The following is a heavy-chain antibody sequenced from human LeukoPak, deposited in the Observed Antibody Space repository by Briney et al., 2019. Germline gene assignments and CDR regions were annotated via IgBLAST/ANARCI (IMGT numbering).Heavy chain of an antibody. CDR2: IYHSGST. D-gene: IGHD1-7*01. CDR1: GYSISSGYY. Sequence: SETLSLTCAVSGYSISSGYYWGWIRQPPGKGLEWVGSIYHSGSTYYNPSLKSRVTISVDTSKNQFSLKLSSVTAADTAVYYCASTGTTALFDYWGQGTLVTVSS. V-gene: IGHV4-38-2*01. J-gene: IGHJ4*02. CDR3: ASTGTTALFDY.